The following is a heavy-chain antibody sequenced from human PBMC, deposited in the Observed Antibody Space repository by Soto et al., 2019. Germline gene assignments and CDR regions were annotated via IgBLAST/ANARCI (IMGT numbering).Heavy chain of an antibody. J-gene: IGHJ6*03. CDR3: AKFTGTTYSDYYYYMDV. CDR2: ISGSGGRT. V-gene: IGHV3-23*01. CDR1: GVNFGNHA. Sequence: GGPMRLPCKAFGVNFGNHAMRWVSKEQGKGLEWVSAISGSGGRTYYVDSVKGRFTISRDNSKSTLYLQMNSLRAEDTAGYYCAKFTGTTYSDYYYYMDVWGKGTTVTVSS. D-gene: IGHD1-1*01.